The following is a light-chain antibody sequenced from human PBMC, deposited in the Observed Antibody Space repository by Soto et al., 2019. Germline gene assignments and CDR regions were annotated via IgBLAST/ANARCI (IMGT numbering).Light chain of an antibody. V-gene: IGKV1-5*01. CDR3: QQYYSDWT. J-gene: IGKJ1*01. CDR2: EAS. CDR1: QSISGW. Sequence: DIQMTQYPSTLSASVGDRVTITCRASQSISGWLAWYQQKPGTAPKLLIYEASNLESGVPSRFSGSGSGTEFTLTISSLQPDDFATYYCQQYYSDWTFGQGTKVDTK.